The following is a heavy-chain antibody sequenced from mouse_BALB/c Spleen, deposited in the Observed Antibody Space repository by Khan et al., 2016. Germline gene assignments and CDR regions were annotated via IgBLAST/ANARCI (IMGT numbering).Heavy chain of an antibody. CDR3: TRNGYRYDPMDY. D-gene: IGHD2-14*01. CDR1: GYSFTDYN. CDR2: IDTYNGGT. V-gene: IGHV1S135*01. Sequence: VQLQQSGPELVKPGASVKVSCKASGYSFTDYNMYWVKQSHAKSLEWIGYIDTYNGGTSYNQTFKGKATLTVDKSSSTAFMHLNSLTSEDSAVXDCTRNGYRYDPMDYWGQGTTLTVSS. J-gene: IGHJ2*01.